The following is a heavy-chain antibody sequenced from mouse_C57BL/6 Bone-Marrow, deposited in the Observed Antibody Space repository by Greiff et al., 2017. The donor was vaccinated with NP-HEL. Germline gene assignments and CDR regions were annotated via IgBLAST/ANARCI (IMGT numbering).Heavy chain of an antibody. Sequence: VQLQQPGAELVKPGASVKLSCKASGYTFTSYWMHWVKQRPGQGLEWIGMIHPNSGSTNYNEKFKSKATLTVDKSSSTAYMQLSSLTSEDSAVYYCASPIYDGYYFYYCDYWGQGTTLTVSS. J-gene: IGHJ2*01. V-gene: IGHV1-64*01. CDR2: IHPNSGST. CDR1: GYTFTSYW. CDR3: ASPIYDGYYFYYCDY. D-gene: IGHD2-3*01.